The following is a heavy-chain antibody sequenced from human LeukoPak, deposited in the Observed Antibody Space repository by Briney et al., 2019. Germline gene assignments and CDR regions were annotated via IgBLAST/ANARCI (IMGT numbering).Heavy chain of an antibody. CDR3: ARLYYYDSSGYYSEDY. CDR2: ISGSGGST. J-gene: IGHJ4*02. D-gene: IGHD3-22*01. Sequence: GGSLRLSCAASGFIFTDAWMSWVRQAPGKGLEWVTAISGSGGSTYYADSVKGRFTISRDNSKNTLYLQMNSLRAEDTAVYYCARLYYYDSSGYYSEDYWGQGTLVTVSS. V-gene: IGHV3-23*01. CDR1: GFIFTDAW.